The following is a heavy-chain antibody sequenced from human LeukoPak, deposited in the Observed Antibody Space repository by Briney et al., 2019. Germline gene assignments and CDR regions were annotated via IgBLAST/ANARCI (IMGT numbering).Heavy chain of an antibody. J-gene: IGHJ4*02. CDR3: ARAPELWGSYYFDY. V-gene: IGHV1-18*01. Sequence: ASVTVSCKASGYTFTIYGISWVRQAPGQGLEWMGWISAYNGNTNYAQKLQGRVTMTTDTSTSTAYMELRSLRSDDTAVYYCARAPELWGSYYFDYWGQGTLVTVSS. CDR1: GYTFTIYG. D-gene: IGHD5-18*01. CDR2: ISAYNGNT.